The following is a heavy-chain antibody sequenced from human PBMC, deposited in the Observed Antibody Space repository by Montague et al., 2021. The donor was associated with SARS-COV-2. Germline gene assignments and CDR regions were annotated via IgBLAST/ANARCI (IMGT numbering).Heavy chain of an antibody. J-gene: IGHJ6*02. CDR1: GFTFSSYS. CDR2: ISSSSSYI. CDR3: ASDFNYYYYYGMDV. Sequence: SLRLSCAASGFTFSSYSMNWVRQAPGKGLEWVSSISSSSSYIYYADSVKGRFTISRDNSKNSLYLHMNSLRAEDTAVYYCASDFNYYYYYGMDVWGQGTTVTVSS. V-gene: IGHV3-21*01.